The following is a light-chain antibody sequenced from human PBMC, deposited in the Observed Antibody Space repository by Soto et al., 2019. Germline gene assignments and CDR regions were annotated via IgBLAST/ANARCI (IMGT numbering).Light chain of an antibody. Sequence: PVERVTLSCRASQSVSSSYLPWYQQKPGQAPRLLIYGASTRATSIPARFSGSGSGTDFTLTISSLQPEDFAVYYCQQDYTRFTFGPGTKVYIK. CDR3: QQDYTRFT. CDR2: GAS. CDR1: QSVSSSY. V-gene: IGKV3D-7*01. J-gene: IGKJ3*01.